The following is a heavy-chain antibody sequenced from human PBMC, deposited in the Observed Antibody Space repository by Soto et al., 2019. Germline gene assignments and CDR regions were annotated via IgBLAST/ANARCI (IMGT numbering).Heavy chain of an antibody. D-gene: IGHD3-16*01. CDR3: ARFPSPFDYYYLLDV. CDR2: IFSSGTT. J-gene: IGHJ6*02. V-gene: IGHV4-30-4*01. Sequence: TLSLTCTVSGDSISSGNKYWSWIRQPPGKGLEWIGYIFSSGTTYYNPSLKGRLTMSLDASQNQFSLKLNSLTDADTAVYFCARFPSPFDYYYLLDVWGQGSTVIVS. CDR1: GDSISSGNKY.